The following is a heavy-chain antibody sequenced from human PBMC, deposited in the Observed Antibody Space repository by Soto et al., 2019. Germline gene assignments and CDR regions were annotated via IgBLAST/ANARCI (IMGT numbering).Heavy chain of an antibody. CDR3: ARGRGAAADSFDF. D-gene: IGHD2-2*01. CDR1: GFTFSDYY. V-gene: IGHV3-11*05. Sequence: QVQLVESGGGLVKPGGSLSLSCAVSGFTFSDYYMTWIRQAPGKALEWVSYISSSTSNTNKADSVKGRFTISRDNAKNFLFLQMNSLRAEDTAVYYCARGRGAAADSFDFWGQGTLVTVSS. J-gene: IGHJ4*02. CDR2: ISSSTSNT.